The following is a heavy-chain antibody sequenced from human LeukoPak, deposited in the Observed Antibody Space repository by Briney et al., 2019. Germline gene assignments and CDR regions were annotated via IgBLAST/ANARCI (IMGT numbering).Heavy chain of an antibody. D-gene: IGHD2-15*01. CDR3: AKDSTVAATYYFDY. V-gene: IGHV3-23*01. J-gene: IGHJ4*02. CDR2: ISGSGGST. Sequence: GGSLRLSCAASGFTFSSYAMSWVRQAPGKGLEWISAISGSGGSTYYADSVKGQFTISRDNSKNTLYLQMNSLRAEDTAVYYCAKDSTVAATYYFDYWGQGTLVTVSS. CDR1: GFTFSSYA.